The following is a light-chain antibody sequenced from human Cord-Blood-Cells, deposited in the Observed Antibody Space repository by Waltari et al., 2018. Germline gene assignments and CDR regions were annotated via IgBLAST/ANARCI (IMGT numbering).Light chain of an antibody. Sequence: AIRMTQSPFSLSASVGDRVTITCWASQGISSYLAWYQQKPAKAPKLFIYDASSLQSGVPSRFSGSGSGTDYTLTISSLQPEDFATYYCQQYYSTPRTFGGGTKVEIK. CDR2: DAS. CDR3: QQYYSTPRT. J-gene: IGKJ4*01. CDR1: QGISSY. V-gene: IGKV1D-43*01.